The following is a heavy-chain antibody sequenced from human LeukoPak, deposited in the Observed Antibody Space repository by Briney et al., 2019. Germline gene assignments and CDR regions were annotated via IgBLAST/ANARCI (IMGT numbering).Heavy chain of an antibody. D-gene: IGHD6-19*01. CDR1: GFTFSVSA. CDR2: IRSKADSHAT. Sequence: GGSLRLSCAASGFTFSVSAVHWVRQASGKGLEWVGHIRSKADSHATAYAASVQGRFTISRDDSNNTAYLHMNSLKIEDAAVYFCSRHLYISAWYEENWGQGTLVTVSS. V-gene: IGHV3-73*01. J-gene: IGHJ4*02. CDR3: SRHLYISAWYEEN.